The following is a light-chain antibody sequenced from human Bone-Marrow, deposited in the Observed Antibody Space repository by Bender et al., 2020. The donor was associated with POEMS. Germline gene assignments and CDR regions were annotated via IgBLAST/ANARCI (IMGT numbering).Light chain of an antibody. CDR2: KDN. Sequence: SHELTQPPSLSVSPGQTATITCSAERLPHRYAYWYQQKPGQAPILLIYKDNERPSGAPVRLSGSSKGTIASLTIRGVQAEDEADYFCQSTDTSDNFLFGGGTKLSVL. J-gene: IGLJ2*01. V-gene: IGLV3-25*03. CDR1: RLPHRY. CDR3: QSTDTSDNFL.